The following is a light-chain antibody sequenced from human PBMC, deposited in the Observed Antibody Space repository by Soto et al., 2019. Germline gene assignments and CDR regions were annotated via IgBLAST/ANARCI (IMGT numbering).Light chain of an antibody. V-gene: IGLV2-14*01. CDR2: QVT. CDR3: ASHTSSGTWV. CDR1: NSDVGAYDF. J-gene: IGLJ3*02. Sequence: QSALTQAASASGSPGQSITISCIGTNSDVGAYDFVSWYQQHPREAPRLIIFQVTNRPSGVSSRFSGSKSGNTASLTISGLQAEDEGDYYCASHTSSGTWVFGGGTKVTVL.